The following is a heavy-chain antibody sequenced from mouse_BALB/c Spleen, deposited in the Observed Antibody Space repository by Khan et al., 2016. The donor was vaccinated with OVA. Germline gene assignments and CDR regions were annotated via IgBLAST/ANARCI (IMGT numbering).Heavy chain of an antibody. V-gene: IGHV2-4-1*01. J-gene: IGHJ4*01. CDR1: GFSLTDFG. CDR2: IWSGGNT. CDR3: ARNGVSHYYVYGRMDY. D-gene: IGHD1-1*02. Sequence: QVQLKESGPGLVQPSQNLSITCTVSGFSLTDFGVHWVRQSPGKTLEWLGVIWSGGNTDNNVAFISRVSINKDNSKSQMFFKVDSLQTDDTDIYFYARNGVSHYYVYGRMDYWGQGTSVTVSS.